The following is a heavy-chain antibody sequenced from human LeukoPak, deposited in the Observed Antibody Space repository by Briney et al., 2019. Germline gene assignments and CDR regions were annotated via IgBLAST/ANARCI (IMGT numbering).Heavy chain of an antibody. J-gene: IGHJ4*02. V-gene: IGHV3-53*01. D-gene: IGHD3-3*01. CDR2: IYSGGTT. CDR1: GFTVSDNY. CDR3: AGGTNFWSGYSFDS. Sequence: PGGSLRLSCAASGFTVSDNYMSWVRQAPGKGLEWVSLIYSGGTTDYAGSVKGRFTISRDISNNTLSLQMSSLRAEDTAVYYCAGGTNFWSGYSFDSWGQGTLVTVSS.